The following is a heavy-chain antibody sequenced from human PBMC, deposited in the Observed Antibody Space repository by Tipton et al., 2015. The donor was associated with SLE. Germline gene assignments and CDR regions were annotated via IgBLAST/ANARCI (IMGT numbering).Heavy chain of an antibody. D-gene: IGHD6-19*01. CDR2: ISSCSSCK. V-gene: IGHV3-21*01. Sequence: SLRLSCAASGFTFSSYSMNWVRQAPGKGLEWVSSISSCSSCKYYADPVKGRFTISRDNAKNSLYLQMNSLRAEDTAVYYCARDVAVAGRWGQGTLVTVSS. CDR1: GFTFSSYS. J-gene: IGHJ4*02. CDR3: ARDVAVAGR.